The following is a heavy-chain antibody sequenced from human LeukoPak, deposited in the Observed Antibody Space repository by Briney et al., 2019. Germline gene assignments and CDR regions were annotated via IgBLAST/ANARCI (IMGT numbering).Heavy chain of an antibody. CDR2: IYTSGST. D-gene: IGHD2-15*01. CDR1: GGSISSYY. V-gene: IGHV4-4*07. J-gene: IGHJ6*03. CDR3: ARGGAATRYYYYYMDV. Sequence: PSETLSLTCTVSGGSISSYYWSWIRQPAGKGLEWIGRIYTSGSTNYNPSLKSRVTMSVDASKNQFSLKLSSVTAADTAVYYCARGGAATRYYYYYMDVWGKGTTVTVSS.